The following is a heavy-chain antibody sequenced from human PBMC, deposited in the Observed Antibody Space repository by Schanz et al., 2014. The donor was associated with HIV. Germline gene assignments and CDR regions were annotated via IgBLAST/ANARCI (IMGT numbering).Heavy chain of an antibody. D-gene: IGHD5-12*01. V-gene: IGHV1-2*02. J-gene: IGHJ5*02. CDR3: TRSRYELHWLDL. Sequence: QVQLVQSGAEVKKPGASVKVSCKASGYTFTDYYMHWVRQAPGQGLEWMGWIKPNSGETKFARKFQGRVTMTRDTSINTAYMELRRLTYDDTAVYYCTRSRYELHWLDLWGQGTLVTVSS. CDR1: GYTFTDYY. CDR2: IKPNSGET.